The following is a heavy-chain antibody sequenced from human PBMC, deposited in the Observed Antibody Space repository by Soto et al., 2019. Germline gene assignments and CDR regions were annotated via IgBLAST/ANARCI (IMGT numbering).Heavy chain of an antibody. D-gene: IGHD6-13*01. Sequence: EVQLVESGGGLGQPGGSLRLSCAASGFTFSSYSMNWVRQDPGKGLEWVSYISSSSSTIYYADSVKGRFTISRDNAKNSLYLQTNSLRAEDMAVYYCARAVGSSWYGGYFDYWGQGTLVTVSS. CDR3: ARAVGSSWYGGYFDY. J-gene: IGHJ4*02. CDR2: ISSSSSTI. CDR1: GFTFSSYS. V-gene: IGHV3-48*01.